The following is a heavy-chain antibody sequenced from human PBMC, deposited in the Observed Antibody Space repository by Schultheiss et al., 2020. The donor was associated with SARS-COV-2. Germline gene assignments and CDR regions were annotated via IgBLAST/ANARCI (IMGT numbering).Heavy chain of an antibody. CDR3: ARYGPVAMNTGAFDY. J-gene: IGHJ4*02. Sequence: SQTLSLTCTVSGGSISSYYWSWIRQPPGKGLEWIGYVYYTGSTNYNPSLQSRVIIAVDTSKNHFSLKLASVTAADTATYYCARYGPVAMNTGAFDYWGQGTLVTVSS. V-gene: IGHV4-59*01. CDR2: VYYTGST. D-gene: IGHD6-19*01. CDR1: GGSISSYY.